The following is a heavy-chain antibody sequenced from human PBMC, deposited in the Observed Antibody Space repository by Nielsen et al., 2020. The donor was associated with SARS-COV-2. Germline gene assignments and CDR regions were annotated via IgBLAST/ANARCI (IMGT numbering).Heavy chain of an antibody. CDR2: INPGNGNT. J-gene: IGHJ6*03. Sequence: ASVKVSCKASGYTFTKYTIHWVRQAPGQRLEWMGWINPGNGNTKSSQNFQGRVTITRDTSASTAYMELSSLKSDDTAVYYCARVAAAGTYYYYYYMDVWGKGTTVTVSS. D-gene: IGHD6-13*01. CDR3: ARVAAAGTYYYYYYMDV. CDR1: GYTFTKYT. V-gene: IGHV1-3*01.